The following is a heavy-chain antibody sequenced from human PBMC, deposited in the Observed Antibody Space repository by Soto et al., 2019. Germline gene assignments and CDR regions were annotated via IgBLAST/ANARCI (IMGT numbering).Heavy chain of an antibody. CDR1: GFTFSSYG. V-gene: IGHV3-30*18. J-gene: IGHJ4*02. Sequence: GGSLRLSCAASGFTFSSYGMHWVRQAPGKGLEWVAVISYDGSNKYYADSVKGRFTISRDNSKNTLYLQMNSLRAEDTAVYYCAKGVTMIVVGQIDYWGQGTLVTVSS. D-gene: IGHD3-22*01. CDR3: AKGVTMIVVGQIDY. CDR2: ISYDGSNK.